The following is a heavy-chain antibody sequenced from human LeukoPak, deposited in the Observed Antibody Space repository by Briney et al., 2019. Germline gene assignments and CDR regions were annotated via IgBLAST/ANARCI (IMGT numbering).Heavy chain of an antibody. J-gene: IGHJ4*02. V-gene: IGHV4-34*01. CDR3: ARGDIVATMFDY. D-gene: IGHD5-12*01. Sequence: SETLSLTCTVSGGSISSYYWSWIRQPPGKGLEWIGEINHSGSTNYNPSLKSRVTISVDTSKNQFSLKLSSVTAADTAVYYCARGDIVATMFDYWGQGTLVTVSS. CDR2: INHSGST. CDR1: GGSISSYY.